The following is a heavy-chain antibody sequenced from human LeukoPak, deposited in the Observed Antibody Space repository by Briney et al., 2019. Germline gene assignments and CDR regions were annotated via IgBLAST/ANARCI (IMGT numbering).Heavy chain of an antibody. V-gene: IGHV3-7*04. CDR2: IKQDGSEK. D-gene: IGHD2-15*01. Sequence: GGSLRLSCVASGFTFSSCWMSWVRQAPGKGREWLAKIKQDGSEKYYVDSVKGRFTISRGNAKNSLYLQMNSLRAEDTAVYYCVRDYCSGVTCYDGYWGQGTLVTVSS. CDR3: VRDYCSGVTCYDGY. CDR1: GFTFSSCW. J-gene: IGHJ4*02.